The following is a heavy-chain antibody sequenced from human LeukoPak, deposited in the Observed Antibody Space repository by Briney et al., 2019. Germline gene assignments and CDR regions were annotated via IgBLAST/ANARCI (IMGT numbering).Heavy chain of an antibody. V-gene: IGHV3-30*03. CDR2: ISYDGSNK. CDR3: ARDPNYYGSGAPYYYYGMDV. Sequence: GGSLRLSCAASGFTFSSYGMHWVRQAPGKGLEWVAVISYDGSNKYYADSVKGRFTISRDNSKNTLYLQMNSLRAEDTAVYYCARDPNYYGSGAPYYYYGMDVWGQGTTVTVSS. CDR1: GFTFSSYG. J-gene: IGHJ6*02. D-gene: IGHD3-10*01.